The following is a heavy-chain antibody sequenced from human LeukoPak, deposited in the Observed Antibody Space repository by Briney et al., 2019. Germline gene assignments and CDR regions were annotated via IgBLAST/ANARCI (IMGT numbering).Heavy chain of an antibody. V-gene: IGHV3-23*01. CDR1: GFTFSSYA. J-gene: IGHJ6*02. CDR3: AKDRPVGATSYYYYGMDV. D-gene: IGHD1-26*01. CDR2: ISGSGGST. Sequence: GGSLRLSCAASGFTFSSYAMSWVRQAPGKGLEWVSAISGSGGSTYYADSVKGRFTISRDNSKNTLYLQMNSLRAEDTAVYYCAKDRPVGATSYYYYGMDVWGQGTTATVSS.